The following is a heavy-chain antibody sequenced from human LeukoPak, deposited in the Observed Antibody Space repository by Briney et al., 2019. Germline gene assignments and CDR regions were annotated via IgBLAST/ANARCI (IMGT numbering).Heavy chain of an antibody. Sequence: GESLKISCKGSGYSFTSYWIGWVRQMPGKGLEWMGIIYPGDSDTRYSPSFQGQVTISADKSISTAYLQWSSLKASDTAMYYCASGGFGELSPSQNYYYGMDVWGQGTTVTVSS. CDR3: ASGGFGELSPSQNYYYGMDV. CDR1: GYSFTSYW. J-gene: IGHJ6*02. D-gene: IGHD3-10*01. V-gene: IGHV5-51*01. CDR2: IYPGDSDT.